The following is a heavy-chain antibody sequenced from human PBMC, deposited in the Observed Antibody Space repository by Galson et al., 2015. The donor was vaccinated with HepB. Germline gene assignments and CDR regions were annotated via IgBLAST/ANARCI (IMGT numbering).Heavy chain of an antibody. Sequence: SVKVSCKASGYSFTNYYIHWVRQAPGQGLEWMGWIKPNSGGTHFAQSFQGRVTVTRDTSISTVYMVLSRLRSDDTAIYFCAREPLGDFWCSYENYDYYQMDVWGKGTTVTVSS. CDR2: IKPNSGGT. CDR3: AREPLGDFWCSYENYDYYQMDV. V-gene: IGHV1-2*02. J-gene: IGHJ6*03. CDR1: GYSFTNYY. D-gene: IGHD3-3*01.